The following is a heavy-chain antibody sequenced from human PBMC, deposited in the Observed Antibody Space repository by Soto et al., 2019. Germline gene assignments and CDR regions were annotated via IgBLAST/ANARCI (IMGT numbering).Heavy chain of an antibody. CDR2: MSHSGGT. V-gene: IGHV4-34*01. J-gene: IGHJ3*02. Sequence: QVQLQQWGAGLLKPSETLSLTCAVYGGFVSSGTYYWSWIRQPPGKGLEWIGEMSHSGGTHFNPCLKSRVTISVDTSKNQFSLKMSSVTAADTALYYCARVERGTVTTVVDAFDIWGPGTMVTVSS. CDR1: GGFVSSGTYY. CDR3: ARVERGTVTTVVDAFDI. D-gene: IGHD1-1*01.